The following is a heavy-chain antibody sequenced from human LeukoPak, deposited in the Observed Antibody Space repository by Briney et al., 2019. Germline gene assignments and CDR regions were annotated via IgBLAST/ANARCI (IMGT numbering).Heavy chain of an antibody. Sequence: PGRSLRLSCAASGFTFSSYGMHWVRQAPGKGLEWVAVISYDGSNKYYADSVKGRFTISGDNSKNTLYLQMNSLRAEDTAVYYCAKDGAAVKPYYFDYWGQGTLVTVSS. CDR3: AKDGAAVKPYYFDY. V-gene: IGHV3-30*18. CDR2: ISYDGSNK. J-gene: IGHJ4*02. D-gene: IGHD6-13*01. CDR1: GFTFSSYG.